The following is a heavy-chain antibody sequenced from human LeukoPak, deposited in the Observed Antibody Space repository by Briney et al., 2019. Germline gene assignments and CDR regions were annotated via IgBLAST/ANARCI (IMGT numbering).Heavy chain of an antibody. CDR3: AKDNKKGSSWINWFDP. Sequence: GGSLRLSCAASGFTFSSYAMHWVRQAPGKGLEWVAVISYDGSNKYYADSVKGRFTISRDNSKNTLYLQMNSLRAEDTAVYYCAKDNKKGSSWINWFDPWGQGTLVTVSS. D-gene: IGHD6-13*01. CDR2: ISYDGSNK. CDR1: GFTFSSYA. J-gene: IGHJ5*02. V-gene: IGHV3-30-3*01.